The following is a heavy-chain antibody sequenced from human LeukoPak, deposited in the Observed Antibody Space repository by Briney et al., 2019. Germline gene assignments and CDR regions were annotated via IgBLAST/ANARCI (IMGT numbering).Heavy chain of an antibody. CDR1: GFTFSSYW. J-gene: IGHJ4*02. CDR3: ARGEMASPSGRGFPFDS. CDR2: IDGYGSSP. Sequence: PGGSLRLSCAASGFTFSSYWMHWVRQAPGKGLVWVSRIDGYGSSPTYADSVKGRFTISRDNAKNTLYLQMTSRTAEDTAMYSGARGEMASPSGRGFPFDSRGQGTLVTVSS. V-gene: IGHV3-74*03. D-gene: IGHD5-24*01.